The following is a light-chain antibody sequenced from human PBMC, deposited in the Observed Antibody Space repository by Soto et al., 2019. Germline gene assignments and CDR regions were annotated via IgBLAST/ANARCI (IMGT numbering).Light chain of an antibody. CDR1: NIGSES. CDR2: DDS. CDR3: QVCDSSSHHLHVV. Sequence: SYELTQPPSVSVAPGQAARITCGGNNIGSESVHWYQQKPGQAPVLVVYDDSDRPSGIPERFSGSNSGNTATLTISRVEDGDEADYYCQVCDSSSHHLHVVFGGGTKLTVL. J-gene: IGLJ2*01. V-gene: IGLV3-21*02.